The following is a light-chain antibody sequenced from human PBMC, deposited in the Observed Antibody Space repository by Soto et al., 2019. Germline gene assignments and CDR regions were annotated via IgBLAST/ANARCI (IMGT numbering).Light chain of an antibody. CDR3: QQLNNYPIT. Sequence: DIQLTQSPSFLSASVGDRVTITCRASQGISSYLAWYQQKPGKAPKLLIYAASTLQSGVPSRFSGSGSGTEFILTISSLQPEDFATYYCQQLNNYPITFGQGTRLEIK. V-gene: IGKV1-9*01. CDR1: QGISSY. CDR2: AAS. J-gene: IGKJ5*01.